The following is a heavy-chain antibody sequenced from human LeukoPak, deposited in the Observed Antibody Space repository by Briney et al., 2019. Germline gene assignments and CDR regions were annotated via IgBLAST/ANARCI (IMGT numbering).Heavy chain of an antibody. CDR1: GFTFSSYA. Sequence: GGSLRLSCAASGFTFSSYAMHWVRQAPGKGLEWVAVISYDGSNKYYADSVKGRFTISRDNSKNTLYLQMNSLRAEDTAVYYCAKFGDCSSTSCYAVDYWGQGTLVTVSS. CDR2: ISYDGSNK. J-gene: IGHJ4*02. V-gene: IGHV3-30*04. D-gene: IGHD2-2*01. CDR3: AKFGDCSSTSCYAVDY.